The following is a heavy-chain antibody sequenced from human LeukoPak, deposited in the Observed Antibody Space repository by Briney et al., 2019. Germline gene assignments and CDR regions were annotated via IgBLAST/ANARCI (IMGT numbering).Heavy chain of an antibody. D-gene: IGHD3-22*01. CDR3: ARHVGYYDTTGSFRDY. CDR2: VYYTGSA. Sequence: SETLSLTCTVSGGSVSSSRYYWGWIRQPPGKGLEWIGSVYYTGSAYYNPSLKSRVTISVDTYKHQFSLKLSSVTAADTAVYYCARHVGYYDTTGSFRDYWGQGTRVTVSS. CDR1: GGSVSSSRYY. J-gene: IGHJ4*02. V-gene: IGHV4-39*01.